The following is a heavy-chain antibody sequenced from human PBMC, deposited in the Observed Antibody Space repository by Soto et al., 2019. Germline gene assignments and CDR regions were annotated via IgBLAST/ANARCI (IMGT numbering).Heavy chain of an antibody. CDR2: INSDGSST. V-gene: IGHV3-74*01. Sequence: PGGSLRLSCAASGFTFSSYAMSWVRQAPGKGLVWVSRINSDGSSTSYADSVKGRFTISRDNAKNTLYLQMNSLRAEDTAVYYCARSGSSYFVYYYGMDVWGQGTTVTVSS. D-gene: IGHD6-6*01. CDR1: GFTFSSYA. J-gene: IGHJ6*02. CDR3: ARSGSSYFVYYYGMDV.